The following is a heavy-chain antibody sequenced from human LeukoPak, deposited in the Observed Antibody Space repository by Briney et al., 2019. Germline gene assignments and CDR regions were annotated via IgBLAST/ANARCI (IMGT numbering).Heavy chain of an antibody. CDR2: IKEDGSAK. CDR3: ARGMTVAANWFDP. D-gene: IGHD6-19*01. Sequence: PGGSLRLSCAASGFTFSSYWMSWVRQAPGKGPEWVANIKEDGSAKFYVDSVKGRFTISRDNAKNALYLQMDSLRADDTALYYCARGMTVAANWFDPWGQGTLVTVSS. J-gene: IGHJ5*02. V-gene: IGHV3-7*05. CDR1: GFTFSSYW.